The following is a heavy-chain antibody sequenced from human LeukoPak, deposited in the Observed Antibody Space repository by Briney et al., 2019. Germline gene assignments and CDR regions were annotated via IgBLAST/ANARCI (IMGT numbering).Heavy chain of an antibody. CDR2: IKSKTDGGTT. CDR3: TTSYYYEYYFDY. V-gene: IGHV3-15*01. D-gene: IGHD3-22*01. J-gene: IGHJ4*02. Sequence: PGGSLRLSCAASGFTFSNAWMSWVRQAPGKGLEWVGRIKSKTDGGTTDYAAPVKGRFTISRDDSKNTLYLQMNSLKTEDTAVYYCTTSYYYEYYFDYWGQGTLVTVSS. CDR1: GFTFSNAW.